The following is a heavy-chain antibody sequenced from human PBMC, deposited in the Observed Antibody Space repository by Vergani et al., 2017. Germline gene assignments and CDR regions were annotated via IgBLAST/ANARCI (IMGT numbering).Heavy chain of an antibody. CDR1: GFTFSSYA. CDR3: AKFRRGQWLVLVMDV. Sequence: EVQLLESGGGLVQPGGSLRLSCAASGFTFSSYAMSWVRQAPGKGLEWVSAISGSGGSTYYADSVKGRFTISRDHSKNTLYLQMNSLRAEDTAVYYCAKFRRGQWLVLVMDVWGQGTTVTVSS. D-gene: IGHD6-19*01. CDR2: ISGSGGST. J-gene: IGHJ6*02. V-gene: IGHV3-23*01.